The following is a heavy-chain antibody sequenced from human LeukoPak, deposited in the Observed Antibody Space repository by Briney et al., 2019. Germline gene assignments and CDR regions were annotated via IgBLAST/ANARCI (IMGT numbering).Heavy chain of an antibody. D-gene: IGHD1-26*01. J-gene: IGHJ5*02. CDR3: AAPQVGATLSRWFDP. Sequence: SQTLSLTCTVSGSSISSGSYYWSWIRQPAGKGLEWIGRIYASGSTNYNPSLKSRVTISVDTSTNQFSLKLSSVTAADPALYYCAAPQVGATLSRWFDPWGQGTLATVSS. V-gene: IGHV4-61*02. CDR1: GSSISSGSYY. CDR2: IYASGST.